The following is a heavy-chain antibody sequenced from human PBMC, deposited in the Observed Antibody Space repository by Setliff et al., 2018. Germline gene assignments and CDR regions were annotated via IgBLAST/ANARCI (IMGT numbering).Heavy chain of an antibody. J-gene: IGHJ4*02. D-gene: IGHD6-19*01. Sequence: SGPTLVNPTQALALTCTFSGFSLNTTGIRVNWIRQPPGKALEWTARVDWDDDKFYSPPLRTRLAISKDTSENQVVLTMTNMDPADTATYYCARSKGVAGISDYWGQGTLVTVSS. CDR1: GFSLNTTGIR. CDR3: ARSKGVAGISDY. V-gene: IGHV2-70*04. CDR2: VDWDDDK.